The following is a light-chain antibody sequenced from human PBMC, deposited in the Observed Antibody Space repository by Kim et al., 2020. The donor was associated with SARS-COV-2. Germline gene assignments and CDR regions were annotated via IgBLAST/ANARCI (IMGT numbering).Light chain of an antibody. CDR3: QQFKDFPYT. CDR2: GAS. Sequence: EIVMTQSPVTLSLSPGEGATLSCRASQNIYSDLAWYQQKPGQAPRLLIYGASTRATGIPARFSGSVSGTEFTLTIGSLQSEDFAVYYCQQFKDFPYTFGQGTKLEI. J-gene: IGKJ2*01. CDR1: QNIYSD. V-gene: IGKV3-15*01.